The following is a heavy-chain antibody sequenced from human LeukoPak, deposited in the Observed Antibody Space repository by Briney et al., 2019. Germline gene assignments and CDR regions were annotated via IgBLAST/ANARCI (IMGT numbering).Heavy chain of an antibody. CDR3: VREEYSPGRYSFDY. Sequence: SETLSLACTVSGGSISSSSYYWGWIRQPPGKGLEWIGSIYYSGNTYHNPSLKSRVTIAVDTSKNQFSLKVTSVTAADTAVYYCVREEYSPGRYSFDYWGQGILVTVSS. CDR2: IYYSGNT. CDR1: GGSISSSSYY. J-gene: IGHJ4*02. V-gene: IGHV4-39*07. D-gene: IGHD5-18*01.